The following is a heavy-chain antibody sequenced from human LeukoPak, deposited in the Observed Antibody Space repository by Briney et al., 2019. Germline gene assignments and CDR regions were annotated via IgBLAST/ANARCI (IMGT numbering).Heavy chain of an antibody. D-gene: IGHD3-22*01. J-gene: IGHJ3*02. Sequence: PGGSLRLSCAASGFTFSGYSMNWARQAPGKGLEWVSSSSSSSSYIYYADSVKGRFTISRDNAKNSLYLQMNSLRAEDTAVYYCARETRTNYYDSSGYYSLDAFDIWGQGTMVTVSS. V-gene: IGHV3-21*01. CDR1: GFTFSGYS. CDR3: ARETRTNYYDSSGYYSLDAFDI. CDR2: SSSSSSYI.